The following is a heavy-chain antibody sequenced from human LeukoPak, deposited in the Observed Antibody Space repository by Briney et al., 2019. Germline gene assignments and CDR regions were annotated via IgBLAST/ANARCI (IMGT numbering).Heavy chain of an antibody. Sequence: GGSLRLSCVASGYTFSSYGMSWVRQAPGKGLEWISYISSRSVSKFYADSVMGRFSISRDNASSTLYVDMKNLRTEDTGVYYYWAIAWMLAYPSEYSYMDVWGKGTTVTVS. J-gene: IGHJ6*03. CDR1: GYTFSSYG. CDR2: ISSRSVSK. CDR3: WAIAWMLAYPSEYSYMDV. D-gene: IGHD2-21*01. V-gene: IGHV3-48*04.